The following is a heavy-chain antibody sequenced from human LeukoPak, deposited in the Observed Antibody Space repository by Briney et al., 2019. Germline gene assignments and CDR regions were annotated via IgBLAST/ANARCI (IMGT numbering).Heavy chain of an antibody. D-gene: IGHD6-13*01. CDR2: IYYSGST. V-gene: IGHV4-59*01. CDR1: GGSISSYY. Sequence: SETLSLTCTVSGGSISSYYWSWIRQPPGKGLEWIGYIYYSGSTNYNPSLKSRVTISVDTSKNQFSLKLSSVTAADTAVYYCARASSNYSSSWYIWFDPWGQGTLVTVSS. CDR3: ARASSNYSSSWYIWFDP. J-gene: IGHJ5*02.